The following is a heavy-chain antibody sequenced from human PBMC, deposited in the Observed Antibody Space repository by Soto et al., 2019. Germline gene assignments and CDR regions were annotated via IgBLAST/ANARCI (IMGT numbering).Heavy chain of an antibody. CDR1: GFTFSSYA. V-gene: IGHV3-23*01. J-gene: IGHJ3*02. Sequence: HPGGSLRLSCAASGFTFSSYAMSWVRQAPGKGLEWVSAISGSGGSTYYADSVKGRFTISRDNSKNTLYLQMNSLRAEDTAVYYCAKDLSWNDFWSGRYPYDASDIWGQGTMVTLSS. D-gene: IGHD3-3*01. CDR3: AKDLSWNDFWSGRYPYDASDI. CDR2: ISGSGGST.